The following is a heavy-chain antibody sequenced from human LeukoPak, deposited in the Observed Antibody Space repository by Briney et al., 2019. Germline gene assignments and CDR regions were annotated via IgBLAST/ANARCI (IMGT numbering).Heavy chain of an antibody. J-gene: IGHJ6*04. D-gene: IGHD3-10*02. CDR3: AELGITMIGGV. V-gene: IGHV3-48*04. CDR1: GFTFSRYS. Sequence: GGSLRLSCVVPGFTFSRYSMNWVRQAPGKGLEWVSSISSSGSTIYYADSVKGRFTISRDNAKNSLYLQMNSLRAEDTAVYYCAELGITMIGGVWGKGTTVTISS. CDR2: ISSSGSTI.